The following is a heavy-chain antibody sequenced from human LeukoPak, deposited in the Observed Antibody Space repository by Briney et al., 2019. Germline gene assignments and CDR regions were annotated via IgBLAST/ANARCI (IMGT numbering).Heavy chain of an antibody. CDR2: IYTSGST. CDR1: GGSISSGSYY. V-gene: IGHV4-61*02. J-gene: IGHJ4*02. CDR3: ARQGYSSGWYGVQFDY. D-gene: IGHD6-19*01. Sequence: SETLSLTCTVSGGSISSGSYYWSWIRQPAGKGLEWIGRIYTSGSTNYNPSLKSRVTISVDTSKNQFSLKLSSVTAADTAVYYCARQGYSSGWYGVQFDYWGQGTLVTVSS.